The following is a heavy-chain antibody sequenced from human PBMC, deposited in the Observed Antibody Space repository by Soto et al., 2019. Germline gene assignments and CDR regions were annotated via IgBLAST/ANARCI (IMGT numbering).Heavy chain of an antibody. J-gene: IGHJ5*02. CDR2: ITPIFGTV. Sequence: SVKVSCKASGGTFSSYSFSWVRQAPGQGLEWMGGITPIFGTVHYAQNFRGRVTITADKSTSIVHMELSSRRSEDTGVFYCAREGDTREGRGVFFAWGQRTLVTVSS. CDR3: AREGDTREGRGVFFA. V-gene: IGHV1-69*06. CDR1: GGTFSSYS. D-gene: IGHD3-16*01.